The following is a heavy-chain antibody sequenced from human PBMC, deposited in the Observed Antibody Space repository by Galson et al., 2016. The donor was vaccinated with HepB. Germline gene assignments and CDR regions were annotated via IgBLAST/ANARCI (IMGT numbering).Heavy chain of an antibody. CDR3: VRLSRVGAPDS. V-gene: IGHV5-51*01. D-gene: IGHD1-26*01. CDR2: TYPGDSDT. Sequence: QSGAEVTKSGESLKISCKASGYYFSIYWIGWVRQVSGKGLEWMGSTYPGDSDTRYSPSFQGQVIMSADMASNTAYLQWNRLRASDAAMYYCVRLSRVGAPDSWGQGTQVTVSS. J-gene: IGHJ4*02. CDR1: GYYFSIYW.